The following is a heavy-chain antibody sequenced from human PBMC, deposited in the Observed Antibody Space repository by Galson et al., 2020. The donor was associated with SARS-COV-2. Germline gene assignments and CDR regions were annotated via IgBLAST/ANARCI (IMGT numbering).Heavy chain of an antibody. J-gene: IGHJ6*03. CDR1: GFTLSSYA. V-gene: IGHV3-30*01. CDR3: AREFAVVVAATPYMDV. Sequence: GGSLRLSCAASGFTLSSYAIHWVRQAPGKGLEWVAVISYDGSKKYYADSVKGRFTISRDNSKNTLYLQMNSLRAEDTAVYYCAREFAVVVAATPYMDVWGKGTTVTVSS. D-gene: IGHD2-15*01. CDR2: ISYDGSKK.